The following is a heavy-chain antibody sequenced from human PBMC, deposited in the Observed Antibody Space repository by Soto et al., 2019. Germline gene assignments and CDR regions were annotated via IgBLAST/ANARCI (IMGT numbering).Heavy chain of an antibody. V-gene: IGHV1-8*01. J-gene: IGHJ6*02. Sequence: QVQLVQSGAEVTKPGASVKVSCKASGYTFTSYDINWVRQATGQGLEWMGWKNPNSGNTGYAQKFQGRVTMTRNTSIRTAYMELSSLRSENTAVYYCAGRRGGHGFRVMDVWGQGTTVTVSS. CDR1: GYTFTSYD. CDR3: AGRRGGHGFRVMDV. D-gene: IGHD5-12*01. CDR2: KNPNSGNT.